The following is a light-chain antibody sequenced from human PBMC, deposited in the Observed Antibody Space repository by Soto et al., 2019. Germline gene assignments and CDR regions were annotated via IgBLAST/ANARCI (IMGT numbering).Light chain of an antibody. CDR3: AAWDDSLSGWV. J-gene: IGLJ3*02. V-gene: IGLV1-47*01. CDR2: RNN. Sequence: QLVLTQSPSASGTPGQRVRIFCSGSSSNIGSNYVYWYQQLRGTAPKVLIYRNNQRPSGVPDRFSGSKSGTSASLAISGLRSDDEADYYCAAWDDSLSGWVFGGGTKLTVL. CDR1: SSNIGSNY.